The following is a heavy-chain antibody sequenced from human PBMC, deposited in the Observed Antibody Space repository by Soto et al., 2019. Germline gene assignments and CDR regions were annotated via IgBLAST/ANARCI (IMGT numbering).Heavy chain of an antibody. Sequence: PGGSLRLSCAASGFTFSRDSMNWVRQAPGKGLEWVSYISSSSSTIYYADSVKGRFTISRDNAKNSLYLQMNSLRAEDTAVYYCARDYYDILTGYYDDYWGQGTLVTVSS. V-gene: IGHV3-48*01. CDR3: ARDYYDILTGYYDDY. CDR1: GFTFSRDS. CDR2: ISSSSSTI. D-gene: IGHD3-9*01. J-gene: IGHJ4*02.